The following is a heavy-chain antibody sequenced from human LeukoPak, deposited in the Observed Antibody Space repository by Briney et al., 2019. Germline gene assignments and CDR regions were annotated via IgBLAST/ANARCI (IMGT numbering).Heavy chain of an antibody. CDR2: IYYSGST. D-gene: IGHD3-22*01. J-gene: IGHJ3*02. Sequence: KPSETLSLTCTVSGGSISSYYWSWIRQPPGKGLEWIGYIYYSGSTNYNPSLKSRVTISVDTSKNQFSLKLSSVTAADTAVYYCARANYYDSSGSDAFDIWGQGTMVTVSS. CDR1: GGSISSYY. V-gene: IGHV4-59*01. CDR3: ARANYYDSSGSDAFDI.